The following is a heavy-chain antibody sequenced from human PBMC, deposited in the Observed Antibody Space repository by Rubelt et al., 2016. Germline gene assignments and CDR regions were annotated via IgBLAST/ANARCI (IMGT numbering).Heavy chain of an antibody. J-gene: IGHJ6*03. CDR3: ARAVSYYDSSGYGHYYYMDV. CDR1: GGSISSSSYY. V-gene: IGHV4-39*07. D-gene: IGHD3-22*01. CDR2: IYYSGST. Sequence: QLQLQESGPGLVKPSETLSLTCTVSGGSISSSSYYWGWIRQPPGKGLEWIGSIYYSGSTYYNPSLKSRVTISGDTSKNQFSRKLSSVTAADTAVYYCARAVSYYDSSGYGHYYYMDVWGKGTTVTVSS.